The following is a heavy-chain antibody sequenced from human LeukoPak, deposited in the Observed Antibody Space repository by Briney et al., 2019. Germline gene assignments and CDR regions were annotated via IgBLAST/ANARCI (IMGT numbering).Heavy chain of an antibody. D-gene: IGHD1-26*01. CDR1: GFTFSNYA. J-gene: IGHJ4*02. Sequence: PGGSLRLSCAVSGFTFSNYAMSWARQAPGKGLEWVSAISGSGGSTYYADSVKGRFTVSRDNSKNTLYLQMNSLRAEDTAVYYCAKVRVGATIDDWGQGTLVTVSS. CDR2: ISGSGGST. CDR3: AKVRVGATIDD. V-gene: IGHV3-23*01.